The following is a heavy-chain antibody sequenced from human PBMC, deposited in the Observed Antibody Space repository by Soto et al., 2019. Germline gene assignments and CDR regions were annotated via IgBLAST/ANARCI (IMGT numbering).Heavy chain of an antibody. Sequence: QVQLQESGPGLLKPSGTLSLTCTVSGDSMSSSNWWNWVRQPPGKGLEWIGEAHHSGRTNYNPSLKSRVTISVDRSQNLFSLKLASVTAADTAVYYCVRSEATALDDWGQGTLVTVSS. J-gene: IGHJ4*02. V-gene: IGHV4-4*02. CDR3: VRSEATALDD. CDR2: AHHSGRT. CDR1: GDSMSSSNW.